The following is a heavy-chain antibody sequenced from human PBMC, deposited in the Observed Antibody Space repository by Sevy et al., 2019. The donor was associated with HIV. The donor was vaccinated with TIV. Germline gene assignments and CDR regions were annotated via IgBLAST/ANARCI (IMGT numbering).Heavy chain of an antibody. CDR1: GFTFSGYA. V-gene: IGHV3-23*01. D-gene: IGHD6-13*01. CDR3: AKRSSSSWYYIGY. CDR2: ISGSGGST. Sequence: GGSLGPSCAPSGFTFSGYAMSWVARAPGKGLGWVSAISGSGGSTYYADSVKGRFTISRDNSKNTLYLQMNSLRAEDTAVYYCAKRSSSSWYYIGYWGQGTLVTVSS. J-gene: IGHJ4*02.